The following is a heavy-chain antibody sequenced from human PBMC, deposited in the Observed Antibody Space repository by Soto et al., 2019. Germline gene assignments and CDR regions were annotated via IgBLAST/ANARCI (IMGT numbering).Heavy chain of an antibody. CDR2: INPSGGST. D-gene: IGHD2-2*02. Sequence: ASVKVSCKASGYTFTSYYMHWVRQAPGQGLEWMGIINPSGGSTSYAQKFQGRVTMTRDTSTSTVYMELGSLRSEDTAVYYCARGEGTYCSSTSCYTRPQWVSDPWGQGTLVTVSS. V-gene: IGHV1-46*01. CDR3: ARGEGTYCSSTSCYTRPQWVSDP. CDR1: GYTFTSYY. J-gene: IGHJ5*02.